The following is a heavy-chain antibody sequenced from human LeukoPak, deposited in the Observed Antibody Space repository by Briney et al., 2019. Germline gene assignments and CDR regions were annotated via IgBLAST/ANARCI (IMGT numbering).Heavy chain of an antibody. V-gene: IGHV1-2*02. D-gene: IGHD2-21*01. CDR2: INPNSGGT. CDR3: TRSVRNGHIDY. J-gene: IGHJ4*02. CDR1: GYTFTGYY. Sequence: ASVKVSCKASGYTFTGYYIHWARQAPGQGLEWMGWINPNSGGTNYAQKFQGRVTMTRDTSISTAYMELSSLRFEDTAVYYCTRSVRNGHIDYWGQGTLVTVSS.